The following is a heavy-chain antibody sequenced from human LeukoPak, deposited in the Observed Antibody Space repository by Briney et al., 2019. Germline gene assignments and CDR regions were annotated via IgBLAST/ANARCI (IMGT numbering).Heavy chain of an antibody. J-gene: IGHJ4*02. V-gene: IGHV4-4*07. CDR1: GGSISSYY. CDR2: IYTSGST. CDR3: ARGAPGGYCTNGVCPTFFDY. D-gene: IGHD2-8*01. Sequence: SETLSLTCTVSGGSISSYYWSWIRQPAGKGLEWIGRIYTSGSTNYNPSLKSRVTMSVDTSKNQFSLTLSSVTAADTAVYYCARGAPGGYCTNGVCPTFFDYWGQGTLVTVSS.